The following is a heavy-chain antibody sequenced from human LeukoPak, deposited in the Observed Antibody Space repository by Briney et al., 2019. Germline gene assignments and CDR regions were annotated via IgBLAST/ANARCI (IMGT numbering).Heavy chain of an antibody. Sequence: GGSLRLSCAASGFIFSSYDIHWVRQAPGKGPEWVGRIKSKTDGGTTDYAAPVKGRFTISRDDSKNSLYLQMNSLKTEDTAVYYCTVRIAAAGTGDWGQGTLVTVSS. V-gene: IGHV3-15*01. J-gene: IGHJ4*02. CDR3: TVRIAAAGTGD. D-gene: IGHD6-13*01. CDR2: IKSKTDGGTT. CDR1: GFIFSSYD.